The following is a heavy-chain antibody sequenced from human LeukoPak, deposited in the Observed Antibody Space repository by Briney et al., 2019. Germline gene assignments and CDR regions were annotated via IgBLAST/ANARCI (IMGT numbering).Heavy chain of an antibody. CDR1: DGSISSFY. Sequence: SETLSLTCTVSDGSISSFYWSWIRQPPGQGLEWIGYIYYSGYTYCNPSLKSRVTVSAATSKNQFSLNLSSVTAADTAVYYCARRVGHSYGVSGAGAFDIWGQGTMVTVSS. CDR2: IYYSGYT. J-gene: IGHJ3*02. CDR3: ARRVGHSYGVSGAGAFDI. V-gene: IGHV4-59*01. D-gene: IGHD5-18*01.